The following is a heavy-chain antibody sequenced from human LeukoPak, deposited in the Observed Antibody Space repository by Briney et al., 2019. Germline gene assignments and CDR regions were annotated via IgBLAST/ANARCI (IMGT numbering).Heavy chain of an antibody. Sequence: ASVKVSCKASGYTLTCYYMHWVRQAPGQGLEWMGWIDPNSGGTNYAQKFQGRVTMTRDASINTAYMELSRLESDDSAVYYCAREGAGRNDYWGQGTLVTVSS. J-gene: IGHJ4*02. D-gene: IGHD1-1*01. CDR3: AREGAGRNDY. CDR2: IDPNSGGT. V-gene: IGHV1-2*02. CDR1: GYTLTCYY.